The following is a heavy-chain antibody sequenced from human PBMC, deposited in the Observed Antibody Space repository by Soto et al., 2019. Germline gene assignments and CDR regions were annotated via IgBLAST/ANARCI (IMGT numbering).Heavy chain of an antibody. CDR3: ARAKPEYSSSPLLYYYYYYGMDV. Sequence: PSETLSLTCTVSGGSLSSYYWSLIRQPPGKGLEWIWYIYYSGSTNYNPSLKSRVTISVDTSKNQFSLKLSSVTAADTAVYYCARAKPEYSSSPLLYYYYYYGMDVWGQGTTVTVSS. CDR2: IYYSGST. D-gene: IGHD6-6*01. J-gene: IGHJ6*02. CDR1: GGSLSSYY. V-gene: IGHV4-59*01.